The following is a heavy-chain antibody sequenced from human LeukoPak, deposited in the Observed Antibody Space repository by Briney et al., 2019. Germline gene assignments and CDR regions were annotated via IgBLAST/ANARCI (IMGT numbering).Heavy chain of an antibody. V-gene: IGHV4-4*07. J-gene: IGHJ4*02. CDR1: GASISTYY. D-gene: IGHD5-12*01. CDR3: ARVGAYSGYGNYFDY. Sequence: SETLSLTCTVSGASISTYYWSWIRQPAGKGLECIGRVYFSGSTSYNPSLKSRVTISVDTSKNQFSLRLNSVTAADTAVYYCARVGAYSGYGNYFDYWGQATLVTVSS. CDR2: VYFSGST.